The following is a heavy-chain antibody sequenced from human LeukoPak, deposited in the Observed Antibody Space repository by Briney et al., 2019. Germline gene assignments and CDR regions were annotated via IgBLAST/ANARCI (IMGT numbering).Heavy chain of an antibody. V-gene: IGHV1-69*13. Sequence: SVKVSCKASGGTFSSYAISWVRQAPGQGLEWMGGIIPIFGTANYAQRFQGRVTITADESTSTAYMELSSLRSEDTAVYYCAREGPSGVVVPAAQAYYYYGMDVWGQGTTVTVSS. CDR2: IIPIFGTA. CDR3: AREGPSGVVVPAAQAYYYYGMDV. J-gene: IGHJ6*02. CDR1: GGTFSSYA. D-gene: IGHD2-2*01.